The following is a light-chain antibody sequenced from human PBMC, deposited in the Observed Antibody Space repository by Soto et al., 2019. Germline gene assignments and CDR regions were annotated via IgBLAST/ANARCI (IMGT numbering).Light chain of an antibody. CDR2: GAS. J-gene: IGKJ1*01. Sequence: EIVMTQSPATLSVPPGERATLSCRASQSVSSNLAWYQQKPGQAPRLLIYGASTRATGIQDRFSGSGSGTDFTLTISRLEPEDFATYYCQQYNSYWTFGQGTKVDIK. V-gene: IGKV3-15*01. CDR3: QQYNSYWT. CDR1: QSVSSN.